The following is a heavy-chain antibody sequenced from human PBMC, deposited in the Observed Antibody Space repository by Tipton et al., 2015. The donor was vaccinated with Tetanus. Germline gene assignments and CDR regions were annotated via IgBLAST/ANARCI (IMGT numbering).Heavy chain of an antibody. CDR1: GYNFNLYW. Sequence: QLVQSGAEVKKPGESLKISCQGSGYNFNLYWIAWVRQMPGKGLEWMGIIYPGDSDTTYIPSFQGQVTISADRSISTAYLQWSSLKSSAPAVFFCARRLGPYTGDQIWHFDLWGRGTLVTVSS. J-gene: IGHJ2*01. CDR2: IYPGDSDT. V-gene: IGHV5-51*01. CDR3: ARRLGPYTGDQIWHFDL. D-gene: IGHD7-27*01.